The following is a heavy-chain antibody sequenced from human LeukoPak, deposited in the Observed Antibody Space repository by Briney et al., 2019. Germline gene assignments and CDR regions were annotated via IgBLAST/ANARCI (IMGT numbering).Heavy chain of an antibody. D-gene: IGHD3-9*01. CDR1: GFTFSSYT. V-gene: IGHV3-48*02. CDR2: INHNAEMI. CDR3: ARDHDWAFDL. J-gene: IGHJ4*02. Sequence: QSGGSLRLSCAASGFTFSSYTMSWVRQAPGKGLEWIAYINHNAEMILYPDFVKGRFTISRDNAKNSLYLQMTALRDEDTAIYYCARDHDWAFDLWGQGTLVTVSS.